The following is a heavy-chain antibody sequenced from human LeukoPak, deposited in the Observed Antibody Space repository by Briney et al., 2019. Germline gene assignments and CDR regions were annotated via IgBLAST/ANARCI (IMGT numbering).Heavy chain of an antibody. CDR1: GYTFTSYG. D-gene: IGHD3-16*02. J-gene: IGHJ4*02. CDR3: ARVRVWGSYRPRYFDY. CDR2: ISVYNGTT. V-gene: IGHV1-18*01. Sequence: GASVKVSCKASGYTFTSYGISWVRQAPGKGLEWMGWISVYNGTTNYAQNPQRRVTMPTDTSTSTAYMELRSLRSDDTAVYYCARVRVWGSYRPRYFDYWGQGTLVTVSS.